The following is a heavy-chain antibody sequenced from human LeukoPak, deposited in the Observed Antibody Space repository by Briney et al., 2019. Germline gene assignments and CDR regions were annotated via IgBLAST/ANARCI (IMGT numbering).Heavy chain of an antibody. J-gene: IGHJ4*02. Sequence: SETLSLTCNVSGGYITSYYWNWIRQPPGKGLERIGYIYYTGSTNSNPSLKSRLTISLDTSKKQFSLKLSSVTAADTAIYYCASSYFYDGNRYFDYWGQGALVTVSS. V-gene: IGHV4-59*08. D-gene: IGHD3-22*01. CDR3: ASSYFYDGNRYFDY. CDR2: IYYTGST. CDR1: GGYITSYY.